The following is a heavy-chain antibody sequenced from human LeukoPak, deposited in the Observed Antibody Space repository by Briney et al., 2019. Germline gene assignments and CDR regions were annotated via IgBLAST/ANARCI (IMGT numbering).Heavy chain of an antibody. V-gene: IGHV3-21*01. CDR1: GFTFSSYS. J-gene: IGHJ4*02. CDR2: ISSSSSYI. D-gene: IGHD7-27*01. CDR3: AREGTGVRYYFDY. Sequence: GGSLRLSCAASGFTFSSYSMNWVRQAPGKGLEWVSSISSSSSYIYYADSVKGRFTISRDNAKNSLYLQMNSLRAEDTAVYYCAREGTGVRYYFDYWGQGTLVTVSS.